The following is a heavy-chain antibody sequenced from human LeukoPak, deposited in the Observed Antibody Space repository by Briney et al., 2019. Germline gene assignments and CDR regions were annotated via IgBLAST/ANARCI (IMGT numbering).Heavy chain of an antibody. V-gene: IGHV1-58*02. D-gene: IGHD3-22*01. CDR1: GFTFTSSA. J-gene: IGHJ4*02. CDR3: AANASYDSSPFDY. Sequence: SVKVSCKASGFTFTSSAMQWVRQARGQRLEWIGWIVVGSGNTNYAQKFQERVTITRDMSTSTAYMELSGLRSEDTAVYYCAANASYDSSPFDYWGQGTLVTVSS. CDR2: IVVGSGNT.